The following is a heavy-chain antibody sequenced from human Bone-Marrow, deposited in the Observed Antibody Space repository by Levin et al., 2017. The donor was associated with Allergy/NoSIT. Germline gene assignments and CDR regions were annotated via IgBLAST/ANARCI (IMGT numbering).Heavy chain of an antibody. D-gene: IGHD3-22*01. V-gene: IGHV4-34*01. J-gene: IGHJ6*02. CDR3: ARGRHYYDSSGFYLPSGYSGDYYGLDV. CDR2: INHSGRT. Sequence: SQTLSLTCAVYGGAFSDYYWTWIRQPPGRGLEWIGEINHSGRTNFHSSLKSRVTISVDTSKNQFSLSLHSVTAADTAVYYCARGRHYYDSSGFYLPSGYSGDYYGLDVWGQGTTVTVSS. CDR1: GGAFSDYY.